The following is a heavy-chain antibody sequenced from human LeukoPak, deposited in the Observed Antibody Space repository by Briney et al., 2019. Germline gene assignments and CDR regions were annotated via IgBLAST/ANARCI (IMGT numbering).Heavy chain of an antibody. CDR3: ARDPAPYCSGGSCYSAFDI. D-gene: IGHD2-15*01. J-gene: IGHJ3*02. Sequence: SETLTLTCTVSGGSISSYYRSWIRQPAGKGLEWIGRIYTSGSTNYNPSLKSRVTMSVDTSKNQFSLKLSSVTAADTAVYYCARDPAPYCSGGSCYSAFDIWGQGTMVTVSS. CDR1: GGSISSYY. CDR2: IYTSGST. V-gene: IGHV4-4*07.